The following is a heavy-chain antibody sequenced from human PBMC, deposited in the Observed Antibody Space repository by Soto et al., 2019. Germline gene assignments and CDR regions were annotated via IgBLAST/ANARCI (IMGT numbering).Heavy chain of an antibody. CDR3: ARSTYYYGSGSYTEGAGFDP. J-gene: IGHJ5*02. CDR2: IIPILGIA. CDR1: GGTFSSYT. Sequence: QVQLVQSGAEVKKPGSSVKVSCKASGGTFSSYTISWVRQAPGQGLEWMGRIIPILGIANYAQKFQGRVTITADKSTSTAYMELSSLRSEDTAVYYCARSTYYYGSGSYTEGAGFDPWGQGTLVTVSS. V-gene: IGHV1-69*02. D-gene: IGHD3-10*01.